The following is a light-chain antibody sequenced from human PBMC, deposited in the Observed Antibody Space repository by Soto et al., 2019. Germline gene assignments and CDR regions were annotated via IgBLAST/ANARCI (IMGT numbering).Light chain of an antibody. V-gene: IGKV4-1*01. CDR3: HQYASSPWT. CDR2: WAS. J-gene: IGKJ1*01. CDR1: QSVLYNPKNKNY. Sequence: DIVLTQSPDSLTVSLGERATINCKSSQSVLYNPKNKNYLAWFQQKPGQPPTLLIYWASNRESGVPDRFSGSGSGTDFTLTISSLQAEDVAVYYCHQYASSPWTFGQGTKVEI.